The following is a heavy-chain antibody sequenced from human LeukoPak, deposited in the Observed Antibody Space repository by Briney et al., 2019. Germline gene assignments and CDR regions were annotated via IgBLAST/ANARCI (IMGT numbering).Heavy chain of an antibody. CDR3: ASKEYYYYGMDV. V-gene: IGHV4-39*01. J-gene: IGHJ6*01. CDR1: NASISSSSYY. CDR2: IYYSGST. Sequence: SETLSLTCTVSNASISSSSYYWGWIRQPPGKGLEWIGSIYYSGSTYYNPSLKSRVTISVDTSKNQFSLKLSSVTAADTAVYYCASKEYYYYGMDVWGQGTTVTVSS.